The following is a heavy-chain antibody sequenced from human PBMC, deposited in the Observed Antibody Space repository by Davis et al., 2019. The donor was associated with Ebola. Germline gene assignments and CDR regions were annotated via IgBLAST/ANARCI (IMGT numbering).Heavy chain of an antibody. V-gene: IGHV5-51*01. Sequence: PGGSLRLSCKGSGYSFTSYWIGWVRQMPGKGLEWMGIIYPGDSDTRYSPSFQGQVTISADKSISTAYLQWSSLKASDTAMYYCARHMGGGGYSSSTGWFDPWGQGTLVTVSS. CDR2: IYPGDSDT. D-gene: IGHD6-6*01. J-gene: IGHJ5*02. CDR1: GYSFTSYW. CDR3: ARHMGGGGYSSSTGWFDP.